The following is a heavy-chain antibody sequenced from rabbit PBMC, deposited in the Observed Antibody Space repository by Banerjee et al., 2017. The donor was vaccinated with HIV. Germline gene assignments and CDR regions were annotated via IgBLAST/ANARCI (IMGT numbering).Heavy chain of an antibody. Sequence: QEQLEESGGDLVKPGASLTLTCTTSGFSFSSSYWICWVRQAPGKGLEWIGCIWGGDDDTYYASWAKGRFTISKTSTTVTLQMTSLTAADTATYFCARSYDDWGDYFNLWGQGTLVTVS. J-gene: IGHJ4*01. CDR1: GFSFSSSYW. V-gene: IGHV1S45*01. CDR3: ARSYDDWGDYFNL. CDR2: IWGGDDDT. D-gene: IGHD2-1*01.